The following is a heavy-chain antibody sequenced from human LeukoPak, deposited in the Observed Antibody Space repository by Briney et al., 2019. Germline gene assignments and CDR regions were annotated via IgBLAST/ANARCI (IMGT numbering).Heavy chain of an antibody. D-gene: IGHD2-2*01. Sequence: SETLSLTCTVSGGSISSYYWRWIRQPPGRGLEYIGHIYYRGNTDYNPSLKSRVTISVDTSKNQSSLKLNSVTAADTAVYYCARWHCTSTTCYYLDYWGQGTLVTVSS. CDR3: ARWHCTSTTCYYLDY. CDR1: GGSISSYY. V-gene: IGHV4-59*01. CDR2: IYYRGNT. J-gene: IGHJ4*02.